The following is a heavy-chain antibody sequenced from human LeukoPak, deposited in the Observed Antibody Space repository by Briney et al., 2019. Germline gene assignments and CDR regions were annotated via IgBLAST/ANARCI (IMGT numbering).Heavy chain of an antibody. V-gene: IGHV3-23*01. J-gene: IGHJ4*02. CDR3: AKRGSDTAVYYFDY. D-gene: IGHD5-18*01. CDR1: GFTFSTFA. CDR2: IFPSGGEI. Sequence: GGSLRLSCAASGFTFSTFAMIWVRQPPGKGLEWVSSIFPSGGEIHYADSVRGRFTISRDNSKSTLSLQMNSLRAEDTATYYCAKRGSDTAVYYFDYWGQGALVTVSS.